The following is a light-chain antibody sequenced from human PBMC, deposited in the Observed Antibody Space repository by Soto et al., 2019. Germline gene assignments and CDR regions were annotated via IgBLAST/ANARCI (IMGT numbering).Light chain of an antibody. CDR2: EVT. CDR3: SSCTTTVV. V-gene: IGLV2-14*01. Sequence: QSALTQPASVSGSPGQSITISCTGTSSDVGGFHYVSWYQQHPGKAPKLMIYEVTNRPSGVSIRFSGSRSGNTASLTISGLQAEDEADYYCSSCTTTVVFGGGTKLTVL. CDR1: SSDVGGFHY. J-gene: IGLJ2*01.